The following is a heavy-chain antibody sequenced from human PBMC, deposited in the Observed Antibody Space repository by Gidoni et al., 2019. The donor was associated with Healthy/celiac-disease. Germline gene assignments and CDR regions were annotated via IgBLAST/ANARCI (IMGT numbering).Heavy chain of an antibody. CDR1: GGSLSSSRYY. Sequence: QLQLQESGPGLVKPSETLSLTCTVPGGSLSSSRYYWGWIRQPPGKGLEWIGSIYYSASTYYNPFLKSRATISVDTSKNQFSLKLSSVTAADTAVYYCASPIAAAATRVDYWGQGTLVTVSS. D-gene: IGHD6-13*01. CDR3: ASPIAAAATRVDY. V-gene: IGHV4-39*01. J-gene: IGHJ4*02. CDR2: IYYSAST.